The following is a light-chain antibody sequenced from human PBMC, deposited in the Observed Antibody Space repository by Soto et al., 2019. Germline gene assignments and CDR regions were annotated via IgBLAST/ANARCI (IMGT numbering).Light chain of an antibody. CDR2: AAS. CDR3: QQSYSTPWT. V-gene: IGKV1-39*01. J-gene: IGKJ1*01. Sequence: DIQMTQSPSSLSASVGDRVTLTCRASQSISNYLNWYQQKPGKAPKLLIYAASSLQSGVPSRFSGSGSGTDFTLTISSLQPEDFATYYCQQSYSTPWTFGQGTKVDIK. CDR1: QSISNY.